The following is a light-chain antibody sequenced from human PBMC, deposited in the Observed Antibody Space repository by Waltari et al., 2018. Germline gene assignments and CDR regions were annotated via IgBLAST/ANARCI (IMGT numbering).Light chain of an antibody. Sequence: QSALTQPASVSASPGQSITISCPGPTSDVGGYGYVSWYQQHPGNAPKLIIYDVNYRPSVVSNRFSGYKSGNTASLTISGLQVEDEADYYCSSYTTTKAVFGGGTKLTVL. V-gene: IGLV2-14*03. CDR3: SSYTTTKAV. CDR1: TSDVGGYGY. CDR2: DVN. J-gene: IGLJ3*02.